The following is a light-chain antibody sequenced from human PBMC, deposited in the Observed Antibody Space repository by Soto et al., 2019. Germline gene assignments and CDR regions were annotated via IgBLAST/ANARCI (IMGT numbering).Light chain of an antibody. CDR2: EVT. V-gene: IGLV2-14*01. J-gene: IGLJ2*01. CDR3: SSYTPSTTLV. CDR1: SSDVGGYNY. Sequence: QSVLTQPASVSGSPGQSITISCAGTSSDVGGYNYVSWYQQHPGKAPKLLIYEVTNRPSGVSNRFSGSKSGNTASLTISGLQAEDDADYYCSSYTPSTTLVFGGGTKVTVL.